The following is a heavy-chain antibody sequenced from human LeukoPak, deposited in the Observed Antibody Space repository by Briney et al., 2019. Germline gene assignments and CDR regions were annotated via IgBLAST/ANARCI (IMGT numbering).Heavy chain of an antibody. CDR3: ARDKRRLGVVTHYWYFDL. Sequence: GGSLRLSCAASGFTVSSNYMSWVRQAPGKGLEWVSVIYSGGSTYYADSVKGRFTISRDNSKNTPYLQMNSLRAEDTAVYYCARDKRRLGVVTHYWYFDLWGRGTLVTVSS. J-gene: IGHJ2*01. CDR2: IYSGGST. V-gene: IGHV3-53*01. CDR1: GFTVSSNY. D-gene: IGHD3-3*01.